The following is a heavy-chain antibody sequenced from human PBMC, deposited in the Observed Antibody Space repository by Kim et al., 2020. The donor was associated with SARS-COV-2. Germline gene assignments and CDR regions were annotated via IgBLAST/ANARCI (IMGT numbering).Heavy chain of an antibody. CDR2: ISYDGSNK. CDR1: GFTFSSYA. D-gene: IGHD4-17*01. CDR3: ARDRLSLYGDYGEHDY. J-gene: IGHJ4*02. V-gene: IGHV3-30-3*01. Sequence: GGSLRLSCAASGFTFSSYAMHWVRQAPGKGLEWVAVISYDGSNKYYADSVKGRFTISRDNSKNTLYLQMNSLRAEDTAVYYCARDRLSLYGDYGEHDYWGQGTLVTVSS.